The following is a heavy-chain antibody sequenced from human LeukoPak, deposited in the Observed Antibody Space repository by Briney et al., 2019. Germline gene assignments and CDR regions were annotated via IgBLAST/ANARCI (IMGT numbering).Heavy chain of an antibody. J-gene: IGHJ4*02. CDR3: ARGTRTSGYDSSGYLNY. Sequence: KTSETLSLTCAVYGGSFSGYYWSWIRQPPGKGLDWIGEINHSGSTNYTPSLTSRGTISVDTSKNQFSLKLSSVTAADAAVYYCARGTRTSGYDSSGYLNYWGQGTLVTVSS. CDR1: GGSFSGYY. CDR2: INHSGST. V-gene: IGHV4-34*01. D-gene: IGHD3-22*01.